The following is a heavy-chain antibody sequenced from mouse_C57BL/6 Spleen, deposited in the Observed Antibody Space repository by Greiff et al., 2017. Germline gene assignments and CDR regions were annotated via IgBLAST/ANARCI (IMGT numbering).Heavy chain of an antibody. Sequence: QVQLKESGAELVRPGSSVKLSCKASGYTFTSYWMHWVKQRPIQGLEWIGNIDPSDSETHYNQKFKDKATLTVDKSSSTAYMQLSSLTSEDSAVYYWARRGGNEFAYWGQGTLVTVSA. CDR2: IDPSDSET. CDR3: ARRGGNEFAY. J-gene: IGHJ3*01. CDR1: GYTFTSYW. V-gene: IGHV1-52*01. D-gene: IGHD2-1*01.